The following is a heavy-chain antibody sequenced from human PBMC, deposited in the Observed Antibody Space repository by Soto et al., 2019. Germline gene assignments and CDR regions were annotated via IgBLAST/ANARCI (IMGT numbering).Heavy chain of an antibody. Sequence: AASVKVSCKASGYTFTGYYMHWVRQAPGQGLEWMGWINPNSGGTNYAQKFQGRVTMTRDTSISTAYMELSRLRSDDTAVYYCARAPSHYDFWSGYYTDYYYGMDVWGQGTTVTVSS. V-gene: IGHV1-2*02. D-gene: IGHD3-3*01. CDR1: GYTFTGYY. J-gene: IGHJ6*02. CDR3: ARAPSHYDFWSGYYTDYYYGMDV. CDR2: INPNSGGT.